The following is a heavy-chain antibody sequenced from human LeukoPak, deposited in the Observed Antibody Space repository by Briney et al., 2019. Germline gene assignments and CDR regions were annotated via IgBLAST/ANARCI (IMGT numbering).Heavy chain of an antibody. CDR2: ISSSGSTI. CDR1: GFTFSSYE. Sequence: PGGSLRLSCAASGFTFSSYEMNWVRQAPGKGLEWVSYISSSGSTIYYADSVKGRFTISRDNAKNSLYLQMNSLRAEDTAVYYCARESTAVGDYYFDYWGQGILVAVSS. V-gene: IGHV3-48*03. D-gene: IGHD3-16*01. J-gene: IGHJ4*02. CDR3: ARESTAVGDYYFDY.